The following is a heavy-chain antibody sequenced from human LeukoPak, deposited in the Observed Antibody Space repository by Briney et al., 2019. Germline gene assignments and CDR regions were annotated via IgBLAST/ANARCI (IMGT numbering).Heavy chain of an antibody. CDR2: IIPIFGTA. V-gene: IGHV1-69*13. J-gene: IGHJ4*02. D-gene: IGHD3-22*01. CDR1: GGTFSSYA. Sequence: SVKVSCKASGGTFSSYAISWVRQAPGQGLEWMGGIIPIFGTANYAQKFQGRVTITADESTSTAYMELGSLRSEDTAVYYCARDGSYYDSSGYPRRFDYWGQGTLVTVSS. CDR3: ARDGSYYDSSGYPRRFDY.